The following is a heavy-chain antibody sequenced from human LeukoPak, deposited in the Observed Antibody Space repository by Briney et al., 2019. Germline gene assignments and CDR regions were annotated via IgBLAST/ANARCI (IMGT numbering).Heavy chain of an antibody. CDR1: GFTFSSYW. J-gene: IGHJ4*02. D-gene: IGHD3-10*01. Sequence: PGGSLRLSCAASGFTFSSYWMHWVRQAPGKGLVWVSRISTDGNNTNYADSVKGRFTISRDNTKNTLYLQMNSLRAGDTAVYYCSVYYYGSGSFDYWGQGTLVTVSS. V-gene: IGHV3-74*01. CDR2: ISTDGNNT. CDR3: SVYYYGSGSFDY.